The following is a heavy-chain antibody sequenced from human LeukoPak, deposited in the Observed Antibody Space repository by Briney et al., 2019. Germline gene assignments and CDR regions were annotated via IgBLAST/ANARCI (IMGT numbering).Heavy chain of an antibody. CDR3: ARAYYFETSGYDY. CDR1: GGSIGSYY. J-gene: IGHJ4*02. CDR2: IYTSGST. Sequence: SETLSLTCTVSGGSIGSYYWSWIRQPPGKGLEWIGYIYTSGSTNYNPSLKRRVTISEDTSKNQFSLKLSSVTGADTAMYYCARAYYFETSGYDYWGQGTLVTVSS. V-gene: IGHV4-4*09. D-gene: IGHD3-22*01.